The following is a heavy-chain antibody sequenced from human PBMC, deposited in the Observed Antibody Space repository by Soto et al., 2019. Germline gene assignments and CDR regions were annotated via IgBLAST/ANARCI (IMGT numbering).Heavy chain of an antibody. CDR3: ARGPYYDLIWNYYYMDV. CDR2: IYYSGST. CDR1: GGSISGHY. J-gene: IGHJ6*03. D-gene: IGHD3-16*01. Sequence: QVQLQESGPGLVKPSETLSLSCNVSGGSISGHYWSWVRQTPGKGLEWIGYIYYSGSTNYNPSLKSRVTISVDTSKNHFSLRLTYVTAADTAVYYCARGPYYDLIWNYYYMDVWGKGTTVTVSS. V-gene: IGHV4-59*08.